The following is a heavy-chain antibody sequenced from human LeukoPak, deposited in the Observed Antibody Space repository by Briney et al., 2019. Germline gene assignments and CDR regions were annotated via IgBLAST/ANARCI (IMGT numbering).Heavy chain of an antibody. CDR2: IKQDGSEK. CDR1: GFTFSSYW. D-gene: IGHD3-3*01. Sequence: GGSLRLSCAASGFTFSSYWMTWVRQAPGKGLEWVANIKQDGSEKYYVDSVKGRFTISRDNAKNSLYLQMNSLRAEDTAVYYCARDNGGYDFWSGYYSNYYYYYGMDVWGQGTTVTVSS. V-gene: IGHV3-7*01. CDR3: ARDNGGYDFWSGYYSNYYYYYGMDV. J-gene: IGHJ6*02.